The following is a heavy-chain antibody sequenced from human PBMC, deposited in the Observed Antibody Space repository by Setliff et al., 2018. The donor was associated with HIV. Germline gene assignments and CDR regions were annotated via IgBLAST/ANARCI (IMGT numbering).Heavy chain of an antibody. CDR1: GFNFGSYS. CDR3: ARGSGKMVRGVTTGSYYYFMDV. J-gene: IGHJ6*03. V-gene: IGHV3-48*01. CDR2: FSSGPGTI. D-gene: IGHD3-10*01. Sequence: QTGGSLRLSCAASGFNFGSYSMNWVRQAPGKGLEWVSYFSSGPGTIYYADSVKGRFTISRDNAQNTLYLQMSSLRVEDTAIYYCARGSGKMVRGVTTGSYYYFMDVWGKGATVT.